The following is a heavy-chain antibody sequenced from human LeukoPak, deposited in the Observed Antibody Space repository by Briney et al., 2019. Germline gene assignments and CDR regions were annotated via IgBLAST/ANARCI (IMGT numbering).Heavy chain of an antibody. CDR3: ARRCSSTSCYIDFDY. D-gene: IGHD2-2*01. CDR2: FDPEDGET. J-gene: IGHJ4*02. V-gene: IGHV1-24*01. CDR1: GYTLTELS. Sequence: ASVKVSCKVSGYTLTELSMHWVRQAPGKGLEWMGGFDPEDGETIYAQKLQGRVTMTTDTSTSTAYMELRSLRSDDTAVYYCARRCSSTSCYIDFDYWGQGTLVTVSS.